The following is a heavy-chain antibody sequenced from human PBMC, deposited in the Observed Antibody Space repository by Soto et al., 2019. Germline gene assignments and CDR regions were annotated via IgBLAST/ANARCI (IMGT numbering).Heavy chain of an antibody. D-gene: IGHD3-10*01. CDR1: GGSISSGGYS. CDR3: ARDTTPRITPGHGAFDI. CDR2: IYHSGST. Sequence: TLSLTCAVSGGSISSGGYSWSWIRQPPGKGLEWIGYIYHSGSTYYNPSLKSRVTISADRSKNQFSLKLSSVTAADTAVCYCARDTTPRITPGHGAFDIWGQGTMVTVSS. V-gene: IGHV4-30-2*01. J-gene: IGHJ3*02.